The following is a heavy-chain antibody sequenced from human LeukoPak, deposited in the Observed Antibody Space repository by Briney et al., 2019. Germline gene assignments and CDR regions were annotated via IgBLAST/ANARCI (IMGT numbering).Heavy chain of an antibody. V-gene: IGHV1-2*02. D-gene: IGHD6-13*01. CDR2: INPNSGGT. Sequence: ASVKVSCKASGYTFTGYYMHWVRQAPGQGLEWMGWINPNSGGTNYAQKFQGRVTMTRDTSISTAYMELSRLRPDDTAVYYCARGSSSNGSSWYKVTLVYYMDVWGKGTTVTVSS. CDR1: GYTFTGYY. J-gene: IGHJ6*03. CDR3: ARGSSSNGSSWYKVTLVYYMDV.